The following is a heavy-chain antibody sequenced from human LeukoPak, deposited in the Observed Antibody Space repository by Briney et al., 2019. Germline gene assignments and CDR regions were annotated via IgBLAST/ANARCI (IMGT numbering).Heavy chain of an antibody. CDR2: ISYDGSNK. V-gene: IGHV3-30*04. CDR1: GFTFSSYA. CDR3: ARGADTAMGAAFDI. Sequence: GGSLRLSCAASGFTFSSYAMHWVRQAPGKGLEWVAVISYDGSNKYCADSVKGRFTISRDNSKNTLYLQMNSLRAEDTAVYYCARGADTAMGAAFDIWGQGTMVTVSS. J-gene: IGHJ3*02. D-gene: IGHD5-18*01.